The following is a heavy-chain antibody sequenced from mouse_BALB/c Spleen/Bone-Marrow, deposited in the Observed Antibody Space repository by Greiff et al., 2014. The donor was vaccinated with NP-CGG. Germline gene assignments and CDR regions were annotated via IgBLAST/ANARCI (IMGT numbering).Heavy chain of an antibody. CDR2: IDPANGNT. CDR1: GFNIKDTY. J-gene: IGHJ2*01. CDR3: ARYYYGSSYFDY. V-gene: IGHV14-3*02. D-gene: IGHD1-1*01. Sequence: EVQLQQSGAELVKPGASVKLSCTASGFNIKDTYMHWVKQRPEQGLEWIGRIDPANGNTKYDPKFQGKATITADTSSNTAYLQPSTLTTEDTAVNYGARYYYGSSYFDYWGQGTPLTVSS.